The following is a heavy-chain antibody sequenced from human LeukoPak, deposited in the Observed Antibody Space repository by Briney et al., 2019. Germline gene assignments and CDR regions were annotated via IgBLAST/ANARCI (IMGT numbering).Heavy chain of an antibody. J-gene: IGHJ5*02. D-gene: IGHD6-6*01. CDR2: ISGSGDST. V-gene: IGHV3-23*01. CDR1: GFTFSSYA. Sequence: PGGSLRLSCAASGFTFSSYAMSWVRQAPGKGLEWVSAISGSGDSTYYGDSVKGRFTISRDNSKNTLYLQVNSLRAEDTAVYYCAKGQSLRSYNWFDPWGQGTLVTVSS. CDR3: AKGQSLRSYNWFDP.